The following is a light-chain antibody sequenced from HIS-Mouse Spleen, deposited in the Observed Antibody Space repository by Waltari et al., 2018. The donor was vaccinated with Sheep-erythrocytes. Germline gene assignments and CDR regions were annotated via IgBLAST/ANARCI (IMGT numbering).Light chain of an antibody. CDR2: DVS. Sequence: QSALTQPASVSGSPGQSITISCTGTTRHVGGYNSFSWYQQHPGKAPKLMIYDVSNRPSGVSNRFSGSKSGNTASLTISGLQAEDEADYYCSSYTSSSTLVVFGGGTKLTVL. J-gene: IGLJ2*01. CDR1: TRHVGGYNS. V-gene: IGLV2-14*03. CDR3: SSYTSSSTLVV.